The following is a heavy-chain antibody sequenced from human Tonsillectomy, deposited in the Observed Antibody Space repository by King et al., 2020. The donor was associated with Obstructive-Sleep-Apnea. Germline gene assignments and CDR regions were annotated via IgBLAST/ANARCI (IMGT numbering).Heavy chain of an antibody. CDR3: ARGSGAAAVNWFDP. V-gene: IGHV4-34*01. D-gene: IGHD6-13*01. J-gene: IGHJ5*02. Sequence: HVQLQQWGAGLLKPSETLSLTCAVFGGSFSDYYWSWIRQPPGKGLEWIGEINHSGSTNYNPSLKSRVTISVDTSKNQFSLKLSSATAADTAVYYCARGSGAAAVNWFDPWGQGTLVTVSS. CDR1: GGSFSDYY. CDR2: INHSGST.